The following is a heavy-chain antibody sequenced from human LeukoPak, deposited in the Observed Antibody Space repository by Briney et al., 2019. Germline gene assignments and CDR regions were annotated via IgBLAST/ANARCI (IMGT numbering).Heavy chain of an antibody. D-gene: IGHD4-17*01. CDR1: RFTFSSYW. J-gene: IGHJ4*02. V-gene: IGHV3-7*01. CDR2: IKQDGSEK. Sequence: PGGSLRLPCAASRFTFSSYWMSWVRQAPGKGLEWVANIKQDGSEKYYVDSVKGRFTISRDNAKNSLYLQMNSLRAEDTAVYYCARDRYGATDYWGQGTLVTVSS. CDR3: ARDRYGATDY.